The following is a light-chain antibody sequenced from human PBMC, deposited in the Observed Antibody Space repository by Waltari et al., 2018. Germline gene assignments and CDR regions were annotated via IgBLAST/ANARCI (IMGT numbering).Light chain of an antibody. CDR3: QVWDSSSDHLV. CDR2: DDS. V-gene: IGLV3-21*02. Sequence: SYVLTQPPSVSVAPGQTARITCGGNNIGSKSVHWYQQKPGQAPVLVGYDDSDRPSGSPERFSGSNSGNTATLTISRVEAGDEADYYCQVWDSSSDHLVFGGGTKLTVL. J-gene: IGLJ2*01. CDR1: NIGSKS.